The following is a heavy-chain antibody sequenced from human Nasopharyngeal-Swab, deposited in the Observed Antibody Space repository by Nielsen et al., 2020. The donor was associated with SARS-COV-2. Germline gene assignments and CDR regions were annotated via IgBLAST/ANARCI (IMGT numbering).Heavy chain of an antibody. CDR2: IKQDGSEK. CDR1: GFTFSSYW. CDR3: ARVGLGYNWNYFDPHYYGMDV. Sequence: GESLKISCAASGFTFSSYWMSWVRQAPGKGLEWVANIKQDGSEKYYVDSVKGRFTISRDNAKNSLYLQMNSLRAEDTAVYYCARVGLGYNWNYFDPHYYGMDVWGQGTTVTVSS. J-gene: IGHJ6*02. V-gene: IGHV3-7*03. D-gene: IGHD1-7*01.